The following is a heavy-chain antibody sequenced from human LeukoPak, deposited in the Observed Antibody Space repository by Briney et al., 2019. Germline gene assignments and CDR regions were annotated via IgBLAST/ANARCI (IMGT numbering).Heavy chain of an antibody. Sequence: SETLSLNCTVSGGSFDSSYCWTWGRHTPGKGLEWVGTIYSRGLTYYNPSLRSRVTISADTSKNMFSLGLTPVTAADTAVYYCARGADDYKLGTFWGHGILVTVFS. CDR3: ARGADDYKLGTF. CDR2: IYSRGLT. CDR1: GGSFDSSYC. D-gene: IGHD5-24*01. V-gene: IGHV4-39*01. J-gene: IGHJ1*01.